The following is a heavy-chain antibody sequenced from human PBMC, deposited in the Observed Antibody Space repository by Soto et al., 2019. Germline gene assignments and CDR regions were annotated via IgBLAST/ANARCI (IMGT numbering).Heavy chain of an antibody. Sequence: EVQLVQSGAEAKKPGEPLRISCKGSGYTFTSYWITWVRQMPGKGLEWMGYFDPTNSYTKYSPSFQGHVTITADKSISTAYLQWSSLKASDTARYYCVGHDYGDYLSGFDYWGQGTLVTVSS. CDR3: VGHDYGDYLSGFDY. J-gene: IGHJ4*02. V-gene: IGHV5-10-1*01. D-gene: IGHD4-17*01. CDR1: GYTFTSYW. CDR2: FDPTNSYT.